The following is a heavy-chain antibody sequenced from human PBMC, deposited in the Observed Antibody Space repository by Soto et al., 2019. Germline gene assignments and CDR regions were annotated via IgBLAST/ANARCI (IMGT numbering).Heavy chain of an antibody. D-gene: IGHD6-13*01. CDR1: GFTFDDYA. Sequence: DVQLVESGGGWVQPGRSLRLSCAASGFTFDDYAMHWVRQVPGKGLEWVSGINWNSGSIGYGDSVKGRFAISRDNAKNSLHLQMNSLSAEDTAFYYCVKDESINWYSGHFRHWGQGTLVTVSS. J-gene: IGHJ1*01. CDR3: VKDESINWYSGHFRH. CDR2: INWNSGSI. V-gene: IGHV3-9*01.